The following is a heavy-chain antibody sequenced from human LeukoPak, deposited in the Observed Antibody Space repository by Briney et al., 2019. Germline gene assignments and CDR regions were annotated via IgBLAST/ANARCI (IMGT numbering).Heavy chain of an antibody. CDR1: GGSISSGSYY. D-gene: IGHD1-26*01. Sequence: SETLSLTCAVSGGSISSGSYYWSWIRQPAGKGLEWIGRIYTSGSTNYNPSLKSRVTISVDTSKNQFSLKLNSVTAADTAVYYCARHGGSYALFDYWGQGTLVTVSS. CDR3: ARHGGSYALFDY. V-gene: IGHV4-61*02. CDR2: IYTSGST. J-gene: IGHJ4*02.